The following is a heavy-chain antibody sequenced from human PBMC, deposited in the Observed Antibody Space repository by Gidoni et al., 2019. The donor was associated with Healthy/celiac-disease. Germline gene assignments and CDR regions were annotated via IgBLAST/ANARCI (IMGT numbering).Heavy chain of an antibody. CDR3: ARAGGGYSYGFYVDY. Sequence: QVQLVQSGAEVNKPGSSVKVSCKASGCPFSSYAISWVRQAPGQGLEWMGGIIPIFGTANYAQKFQGRVTITADESTSTAYMELSSLRSEDTALYYCARAGGGYSYGFYVDYWGQGTLVTVSS. V-gene: IGHV1-69*01. CDR2: IIPIFGTA. CDR1: GCPFSSYA. D-gene: IGHD5-18*01. J-gene: IGHJ4*02.